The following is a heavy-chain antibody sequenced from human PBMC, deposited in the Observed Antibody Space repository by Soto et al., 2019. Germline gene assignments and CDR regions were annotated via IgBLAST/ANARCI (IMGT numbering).Heavy chain of an antibody. V-gene: IGHV2-5*02. CDR2: IYWDDDK. Sequence: QITLKESGPSLVKPTQTLTLTCTFSGFSLSTGGVGVGWIRQPPGKALEWLALIYWDDDKRYSPSLRSRLTVTKDTSKNQVVLTMTNMDPVDTATYYCAHSRCGGDCLQAYSSHYYYGMDVW. D-gene: IGHD2-21*02. CDR3: AHSRCGGDCLQAYSSHYYYGMDV. J-gene: IGHJ6*01. CDR1: GFSLSTGGVG.